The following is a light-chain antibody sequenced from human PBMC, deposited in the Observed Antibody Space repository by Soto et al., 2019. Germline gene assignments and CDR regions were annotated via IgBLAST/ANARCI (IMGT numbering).Light chain of an antibody. J-gene: IGLJ1*01. CDR1: SSDVGSYNY. CDR3: SSYAGSNIYV. V-gene: IGLV2-14*01. Sequence: QSVLTQPASVSGSPGQSITISCTGTSSDVGSYNYVSWYQQHPGKAPKLMIYEVSNRPSGVSSRFSGSKSGNTASLTISGLQAEDEAEYYCSSYAGSNIYVFGGGTKVTVL. CDR2: EVS.